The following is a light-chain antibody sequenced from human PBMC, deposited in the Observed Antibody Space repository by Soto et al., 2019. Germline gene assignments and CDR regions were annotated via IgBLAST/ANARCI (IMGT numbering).Light chain of an antibody. CDR2: DAS. V-gene: IGKV3-20*01. CDR1: QTVRNNY. J-gene: IGKJ4*01. CDR3: QQFSSYPLT. Sequence: EFVLTQSPGTLSLSPGERATLSCRASQTVRNNYLAWYQQKPGQAPRLLIYDASSRATGIPDRFSGCGSGTEFTLTISRXEPEDFAVYYCQQFSSYPLTFGGGTKVDIK.